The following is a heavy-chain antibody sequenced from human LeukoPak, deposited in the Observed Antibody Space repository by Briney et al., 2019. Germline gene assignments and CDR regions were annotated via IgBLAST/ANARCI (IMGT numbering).Heavy chain of an antibody. V-gene: IGHV3-15*01. J-gene: IGHJ4*02. CDR2: IKRKIDGETT. D-gene: IGHD3-9*01. Sequence: GGSLRLSCATSGFTFSDCWMSWVRQAPGKGLEWVGRIKRKIDGETTDYGAPVKGRFTISRDDSKNTLSLQMNSQQTEDTAVYYCVAGLGSSELDYWGQGTLVTVSS. CDR3: VAGLGSSELDY. CDR1: GFTFSDCW.